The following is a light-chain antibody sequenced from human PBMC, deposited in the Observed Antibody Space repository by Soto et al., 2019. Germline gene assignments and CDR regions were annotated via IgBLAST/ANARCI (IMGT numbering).Light chain of an antibody. CDR1: RNISNY. CDR2: DAS. CDR3: QQRRHSPPTT. V-gene: IGKV3-11*01. J-gene: IGKJ5*01. Sequence: ESVLTQSPGTLSLSPGVGATGCRRASRNISNYLALYQQKPGQAPRLLIYDASNRATGIPDRFSGSGSEKDSTHTISRLAREDFAADYRQQRRHSPPTTIGQGTRLEIK.